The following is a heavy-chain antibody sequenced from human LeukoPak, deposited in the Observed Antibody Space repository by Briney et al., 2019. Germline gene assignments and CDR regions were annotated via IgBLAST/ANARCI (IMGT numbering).Heavy chain of an antibody. J-gene: IGHJ5*02. Sequence: ASVKVSCKASGGTFSSYAISWVRQAPGQGLEWMGRIIPILGIANYAQKFQGRVTITADKSTSTAYVELSSLRSEDTAVYYCARVEMATIGWFDPWGQGTLVTVSS. CDR3: ARVEMATIGWFDP. V-gene: IGHV1-69*04. CDR1: GGTFSSYA. CDR2: IIPILGIA. D-gene: IGHD5-24*01.